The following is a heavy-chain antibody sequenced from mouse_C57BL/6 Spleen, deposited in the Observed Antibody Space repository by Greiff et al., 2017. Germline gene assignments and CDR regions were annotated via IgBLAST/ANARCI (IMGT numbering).Heavy chain of an antibody. D-gene: IGHD2-5*01. V-gene: IGHV1-18*01. CDR3: ARRGYSNSYFDV. Sequence: VQLKQSGPELVKPGASVKIPCKASGYTFTDYNMDWVKQSHGKSLEWIGDINPYNGGTIYNQKFKGKATLTVDKSSSTAYMELRSLTSEDTAVYYCARRGYSNSYFDVWGTGTTVTVSS. J-gene: IGHJ1*03. CDR1: GYTFTDYN. CDR2: INPYNGGT.